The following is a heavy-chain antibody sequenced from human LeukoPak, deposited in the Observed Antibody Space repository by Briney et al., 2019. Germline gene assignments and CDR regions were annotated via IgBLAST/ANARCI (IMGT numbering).Heavy chain of an antibody. CDR2: FDPEDGET. CDR1: GYTLTELS. V-gene: IGHV1-24*01. J-gene: IGHJ4*02. Sequence: ASVNVSCKVSGYTLTELSMHWVRQAPGKGLEWMGGFDPEDGETIYAQKFQGRVTMTEDTSTDTAYMELSSLRSEDTAVYYCATDCGYSSSWYFDYWGQGTLVTVSS. D-gene: IGHD6-13*01. CDR3: ATDCGYSSSWYFDY.